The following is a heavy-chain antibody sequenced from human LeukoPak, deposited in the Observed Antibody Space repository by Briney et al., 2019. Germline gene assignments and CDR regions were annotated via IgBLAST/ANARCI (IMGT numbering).Heavy chain of an antibody. D-gene: IGHD1-26*01. CDR3: AKDSGSYRDYIDY. CDR1: VFTFDDYA. Sequence: GGSLRLSCAASVFTFDDYAMHWVRQAPGKGLEWVSLISWNGGSTYYADSVKGRFTVSRDNSKNSLYLQMSSLRAEDTALYYCAKDSGSYRDYIDYWGQGTLVTVSS. CDR2: ISWNGGST. V-gene: IGHV3-43D*04. J-gene: IGHJ4*02.